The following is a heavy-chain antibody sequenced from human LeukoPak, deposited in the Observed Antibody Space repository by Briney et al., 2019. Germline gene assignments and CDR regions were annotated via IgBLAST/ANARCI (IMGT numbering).Heavy chain of an antibody. CDR1: GFSLTSGYY. D-gene: IGHD3-22*01. CDR3: AREWLLGGFDY. J-gene: IGHJ4*02. CDR2: VYYTGNT. V-gene: IGHV4-38-2*02. Sequence: KSSETLSLTCAVSGFSLTSGYYWAWIRQSPGKALEWIGNVYYTGNTHYSPSLKSRVIISADTSKNEVSLNLTSVTAADTAVYYCAREWLLGGFDYWGQGTLVTVSS.